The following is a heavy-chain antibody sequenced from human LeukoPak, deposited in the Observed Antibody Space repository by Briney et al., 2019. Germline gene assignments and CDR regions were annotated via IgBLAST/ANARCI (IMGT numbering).Heavy chain of an antibody. V-gene: IGHV4-30-2*04. CDR3: ARGYDSSAYYPFNY. J-gene: IGHJ4*02. D-gene: IGHD3-22*01. CDR2: IYHSGST. Sequence: WIRQPPGKGLEWIGYIYHSGSTYYNPSLKSRVTISVDTSKNQFSLMLSSVTAADTAVYYCARGYDSSAYYPFNYWGQGTLVTVSS.